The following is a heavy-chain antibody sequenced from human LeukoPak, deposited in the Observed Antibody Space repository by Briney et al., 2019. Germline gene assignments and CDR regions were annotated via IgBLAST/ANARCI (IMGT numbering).Heavy chain of an antibody. CDR1: GFTFSDYY. Sequence: GGSLRLSCATSGFTFSDYYMSWIRQAPGKGLEWVSHISSSRSYTNYADSVKGRFTISRDNAKNSLYLQMNSLRAEDTAVYYCARDCSSTSCYVFWEPGYGMDVWGQGTTVTVSS. J-gene: IGHJ6*02. CDR3: ARDCSSTSCYVFWEPGYGMDV. CDR2: ISSSRSYT. D-gene: IGHD2-2*01. V-gene: IGHV3-11*06.